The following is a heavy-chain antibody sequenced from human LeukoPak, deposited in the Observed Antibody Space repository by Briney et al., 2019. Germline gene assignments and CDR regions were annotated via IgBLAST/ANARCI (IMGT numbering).Heavy chain of an antibody. Sequence: GGSLRLSCAASGFDFSGYTMTWVRQAPGRGLEWLSAITSSRGDIYYADSAKGRFTISRDNAKNSLYLQMNSLRAEDTAVYYCARGSLIVVVPADMDVWGKGTTVTVSS. V-gene: IGHV3-21*01. CDR2: ITSSRGDI. CDR1: GFDFSGYT. CDR3: ARGSLIVVVPADMDV. J-gene: IGHJ6*03. D-gene: IGHD2-2*01.